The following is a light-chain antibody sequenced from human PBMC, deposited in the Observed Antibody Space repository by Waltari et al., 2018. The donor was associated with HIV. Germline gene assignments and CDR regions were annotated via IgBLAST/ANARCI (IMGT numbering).Light chain of an antibody. CDR2: DLT. CDR1: SSDVGVYHY. CDR3: CSFAGSYTWL. J-gene: IGLJ2*01. V-gene: IGLV2-11*01. Sequence: QSALTQPRSVSGSPGQSVTISCTGTSSDVGVYHYVSWYQQLPGKAPKLMIYDLTERPSGVPDRFSGSKSGNTASLTISGLQAEDEADYYCCSFAGSYTWLFGGGTKLTVL.